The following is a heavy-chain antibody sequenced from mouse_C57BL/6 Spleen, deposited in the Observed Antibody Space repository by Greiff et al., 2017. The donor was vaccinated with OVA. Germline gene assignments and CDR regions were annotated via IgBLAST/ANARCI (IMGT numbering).Heavy chain of an antibody. Sequence: QVQLKQSGPELVKPGASVKISCKASGYAFSSSWMNWVKQRPGKGLEWIGRIYPGDGDTNYNGKFKGKATLTADKSSSTAYMRLSSLTSEDSAVYFCARTDYSNFFGRGWGQGTLVTVSA. CDR2: IYPGDGDT. V-gene: IGHV1-82*01. D-gene: IGHD2-5*01. CDR3: ARTDYSNFFGRG. CDR1: GYAFSSSW. J-gene: IGHJ3*01.